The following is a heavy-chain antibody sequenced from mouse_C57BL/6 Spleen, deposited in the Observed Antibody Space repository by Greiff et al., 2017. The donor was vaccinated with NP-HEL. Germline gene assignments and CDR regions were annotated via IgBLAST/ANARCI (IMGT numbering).Heavy chain of an antibody. CDR1: GYTFPSYW. V-gene: IGHV1-59*01. CDR3: ARYDGYYNWYFDV. CDR2: IDPSDSST. J-gene: IGHJ1*03. Sequence: VQLQQPGAELVRPGTSVKLSCQASGYTFPSYWMHWVKQRPGQGLEWIGVIDPSDSSTNYNQKFKGKTTLTVDTSSSPAYMQLSSLTSEDSAVYYCARYDGYYNWYFDVWGTGTTVTVSS. D-gene: IGHD2-3*01.